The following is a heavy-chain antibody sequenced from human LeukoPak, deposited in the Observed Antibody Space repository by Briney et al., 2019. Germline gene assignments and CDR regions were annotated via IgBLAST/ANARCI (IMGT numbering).Heavy chain of an antibody. CDR1: GYTFTSYD. J-gene: IGHJ6*03. Sequence: GASVKVSCKASGYTFTSYDINWVRQATGQGLEWMGWMNPNSGNTGYAQKFQGRVTITRNTSISTAYMELSSLRSEDTAVYYCARGGEYCGGDCYSMGGYYYYYMDVWGKGTTVTVSS. CDR2: MNPNSGNT. V-gene: IGHV1-8*03. CDR3: ARGGEYCGGDCYSMGGYYYYYMDV. D-gene: IGHD2-21*01.